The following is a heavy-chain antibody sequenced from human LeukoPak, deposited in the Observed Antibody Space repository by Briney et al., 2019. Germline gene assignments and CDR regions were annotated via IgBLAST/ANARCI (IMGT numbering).Heavy chain of an antibody. V-gene: IGHV3-23*01. D-gene: IGHD1-26*01. CDR1: GFTFSTYG. CDR3: AKIAETSGSYGQGYDY. J-gene: IGHJ4*02. Sequence: QPGGSLRLSCAASGFTFSTYGMSWVRQAPGKGLEWVSGINNNGANTYYADSVKGRFTISRDNSKNTLYLQMNSLRAEDTAVYYCAKIAETSGSYGQGYDYWGQGTLVTVSS. CDR2: INNNGANT.